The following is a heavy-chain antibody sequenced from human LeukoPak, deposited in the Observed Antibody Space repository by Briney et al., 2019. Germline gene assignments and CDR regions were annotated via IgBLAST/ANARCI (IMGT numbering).Heavy chain of an antibody. V-gene: IGHV1-46*01. Sequence: ASVKVSCEASGYTFTSHFMHWMRQAPGQGLEWMGIINPSGGSTNYAQKFQGRLTMTRDMSTSTVYMELSSLRSEDTAVYYCARVATIFYDSRVGPFDIWGQGTMVTVSS. D-gene: IGHD3-22*01. CDR2: INPSGGST. J-gene: IGHJ3*02. CDR3: ARVATIFYDSRVGPFDI. CDR1: GYTFTSHF.